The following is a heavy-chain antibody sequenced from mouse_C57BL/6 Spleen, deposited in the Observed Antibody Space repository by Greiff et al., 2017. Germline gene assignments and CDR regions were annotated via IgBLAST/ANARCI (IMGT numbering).Heavy chain of an antibody. V-gene: IGHV1-9*01. CDR3: ARYDNEEGFAY. J-gene: IGHJ3*01. Sequence: QVQLQQPGAELLKPGASVKLSCKATGYTFTGYWIEWVKQRPGHGLEWIGEILPGSGTTNYNEKFKGKATFTADTSSNTAYMQLSSLTTDVSALDYCARYDNEEGFAYWGQGTLVTVSA. D-gene: IGHD2-4*01. CDR2: ILPGSGTT. CDR1: GYTFTGYW.